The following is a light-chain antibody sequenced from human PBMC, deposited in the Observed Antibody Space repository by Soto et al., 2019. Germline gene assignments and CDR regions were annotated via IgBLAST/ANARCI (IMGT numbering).Light chain of an antibody. CDR2: DAY. CDR3: KVRDVWPS. V-gene: IGKV3-11*01. CDR1: QSVSSS. J-gene: IGKJ1*01. Sequence: IVLTQSPATLSLSPGERAALSCRASQSVSSSLAWYHHKPGQAPKLFIYDAYQRAPGIPARFSDSGYGTDFNLTISSLEAEDFAVYYCKVRDVWPSIGQGTKVEIK.